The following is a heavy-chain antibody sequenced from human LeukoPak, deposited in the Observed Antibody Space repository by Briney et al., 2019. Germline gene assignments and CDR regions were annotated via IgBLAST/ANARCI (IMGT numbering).Heavy chain of an antibody. CDR1: GYTLTGYY. CDR2: INPNSGGT. J-gene: IGHJ4*02. Sequence: SVKVSCKASGYTLTGYYMQWVRQAPGPALEWMGWINPNSGGTNYAQKFQGRVTMTRDTSISTAYMELSRLRSDDTAVYYCARVGWWLATDTSFDYWGQGTLVTVSS. V-gene: IGHV1-2*02. D-gene: IGHD6-19*01. CDR3: ARVGWWLATDTSFDY.